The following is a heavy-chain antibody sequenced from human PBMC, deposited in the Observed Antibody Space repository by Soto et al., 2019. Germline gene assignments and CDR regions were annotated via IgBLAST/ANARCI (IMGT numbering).Heavy chain of an antibody. CDR3: ARHYYDSSGYYPLRL. D-gene: IGHD3-22*01. V-gene: IGHV4-39*01. J-gene: IGHJ2*01. CDR2: IYYSGST. CDR1: GGSISSSSYY. Sequence: QLQLQESGPGLVKPSETLSLTCTVSGGSISSSSYYWGWIRQPPGKGLEWIGSIYYSGSTYYNPSLKSRVTISVDTSKNQFSLKLSSVTAADTAVYYCARHYYDSSGYYPLRLWGRGTLVTVSS.